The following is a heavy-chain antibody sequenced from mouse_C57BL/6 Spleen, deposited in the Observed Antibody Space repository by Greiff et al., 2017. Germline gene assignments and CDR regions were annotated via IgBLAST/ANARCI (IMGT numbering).Heavy chain of an antibody. J-gene: IGHJ2*01. CDR2: IYPGNSDT. CDR3: AREEVCAFDY. CDR1: GYTFTSYW. V-gene: IGHV1-5*01. Sequence: VQLQQSGTVLAKPGASVKMSCKTSGYTFTSYWMHWVKQRPGQGLEWIGAIYPGNSDTSYNQKFKGKAKLTAVTSASTAYMELSSLTTEDSAVYYCAREEVCAFDYWGQGTTLTVSS.